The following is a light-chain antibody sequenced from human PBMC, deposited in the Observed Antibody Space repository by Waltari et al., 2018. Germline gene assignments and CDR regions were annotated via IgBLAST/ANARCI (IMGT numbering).Light chain of an antibody. CDR3: QQSFTIPVA. CDR1: PNIGNN. CDR2: DVS. J-gene: IGKJ4*01. Sequence: DIQVTQSPSSLSASVGDRVSITCRASPNIGNNLNWYQQQPGRAPKLLIYDVSSLNSGVPSRFRGSSSGTEFTLTISSLQPEDFATYYCQQSFTIPVAFGGGTKVDI. V-gene: IGKV1-39*01.